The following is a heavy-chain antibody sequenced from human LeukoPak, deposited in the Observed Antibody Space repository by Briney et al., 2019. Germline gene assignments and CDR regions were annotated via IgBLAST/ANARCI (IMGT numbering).Heavy chain of an antibody. D-gene: IGHD2-15*01. V-gene: IGHV1-2*02. Sequence: ASVKVSCKASGYTFTGYYMHWVRQAPGQGLEWMGWINPNSGGTNYAQKFQGRVTMTRDTSISTVYMELRRLRYDDTAAYYCARGPLEYCSGGTCYSGRNWFDPWGQGTLVTVSS. CDR2: INPNSGGT. J-gene: IGHJ5*02. CDR3: ARGPLEYCSGGTCYSGRNWFDP. CDR1: GYTFTGYY.